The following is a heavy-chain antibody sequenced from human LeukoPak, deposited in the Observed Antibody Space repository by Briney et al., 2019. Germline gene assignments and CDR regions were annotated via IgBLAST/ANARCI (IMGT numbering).Heavy chain of an antibody. CDR1: GGTFSSYA. J-gene: IGHJ6*02. CDR2: IIPILGIA. V-gene: IGHV1-69*04. CDR3: ARCLRGTMVRGVPYYYGMDV. D-gene: IGHD3-10*01. Sequence: SVTVSCTASGGTFSSYAISWVRQAPGQGLEWMGRIIPILGIANYAQKFQGRVTITADKSTSTAYMELSSLRSEDTAVYYCARCLRGTMVRGVPYYYGMDVWGQGTTVTVSS.